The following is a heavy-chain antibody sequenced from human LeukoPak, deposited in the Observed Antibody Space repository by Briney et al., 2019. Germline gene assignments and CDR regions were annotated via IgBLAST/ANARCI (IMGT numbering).Heavy chain of an antibody. Sequence: GGSLRLPCAASGFTFSSYEMNWVRQGPGKGLEWISYIITTDTTKYYTDSVKGRFTISRDNAKNSLYLQMHSLRAEDTAVYYCARGGFVFDIWGQGTVVTVSS. J-gene: IGHJ3*02. V-gene: IGHV3-48*03. CDR3: ARGGFVFDI. CDR2: IITTDTTK. D-gene: IGHD3-10*01. CDR1: GFTFSSYE.